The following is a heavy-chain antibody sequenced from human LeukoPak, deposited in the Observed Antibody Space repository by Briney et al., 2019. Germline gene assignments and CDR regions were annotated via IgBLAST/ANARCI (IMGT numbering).Heavy chain of an antibody. CDR2: INSDGSST. CDR3: ARDGYYYDSSGYGYYYYYVMYV. D-gene: IGHD3-22*01. J-gene: IGHJ6*02. CDR1: GFTFSSYW. V-gene: IGHV3-74*03. Sequence: GGSLRLSCAASGFTFSSYWMHWVRQAPGKGLVWVSRINSDGSSTSYADSVKGRFTISRDNCKNTLYLQMNSLRAEGTAVDYCARDGYYYDSSGYGYYYYYVMYVWGQGTTVTVSS.